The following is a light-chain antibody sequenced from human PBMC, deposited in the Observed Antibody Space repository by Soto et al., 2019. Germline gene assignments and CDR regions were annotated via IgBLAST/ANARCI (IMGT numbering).Light chain of an antibody. CDR1: SGHSSYT. CDR3: QTWGTGIRV. CDR2: LNSDGSH. V-gene: IGLV4-69*01. Sequence: QSVLTQSPSASASLGASVKLTCTLSSGHSSYTIAWHQQQPEEGPRYLMKLNSDGSHSKGDGIPDRFSGSSSGAERYLTISSLQSEDEADYYCQTWGTGIRVFGGGTKVTVL. J-gene: IGLJ2*01.